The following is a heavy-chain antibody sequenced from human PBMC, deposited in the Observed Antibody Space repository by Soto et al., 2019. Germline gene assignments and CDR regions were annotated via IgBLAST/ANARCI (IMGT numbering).Heavy chain of an antibody. V-gene: IGHV5-10-1*01. D-gene: IGHD3-22*01. CDR1: GYSFRNNW. J-gene: IGHJ4*02. Sequence: GESLKISCMGSGYSFRNNWITWVRQMPGKGLEWMGRIDLTDSYTSYSPSFQGHVSFSADTSINTAYLQWSSLRASDTAMYYCARXGGAHYDSSGYHYALDYWGQGTPVTVSS. CDR3: ARXGGAHYDSSGYHYALDY. CDR2: IDLTDSYT.